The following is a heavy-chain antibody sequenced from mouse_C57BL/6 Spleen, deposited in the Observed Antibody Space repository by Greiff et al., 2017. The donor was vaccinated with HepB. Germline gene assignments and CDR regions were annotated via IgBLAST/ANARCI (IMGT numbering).Heavy chain of an antibody. CDR1: GFTFSSYA. Sequence: EVMLVESGEGLVKPGGSLKLSCAASGFTFSSYAMSWVRQTPEKRLEWVAYISSGGDYIYYADTVKGRFTISRDNARNTLYLQMSSLKSEDTAMYYCTRSGTTVVYFDYWGQGTTLTVSS. V-gene: IGHV5-9-1*02. D-gene: IGHD1-1*01. J-gene: IGHJ2*01. CDR3: TRSGTTVVYFDY. CDR2: ISSGGDYI.